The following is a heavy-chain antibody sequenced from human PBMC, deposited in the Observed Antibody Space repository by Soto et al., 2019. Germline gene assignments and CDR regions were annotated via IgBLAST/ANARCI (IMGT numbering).Heavy chain of an antibody. D-gene: IGHD3-22*01. J-gene: IGHJ4*02. CDR3: AKEADISGYHPDD. CDR1: GFTFSSYA. Sequence: GSLRLSCSASGFTFSSYAMHWVRQAPGKGLEYVSAISSNGGSTYYADSVKGRFTISRDNSKDTLYLQMNSLRAEDTAVYYCAKEADISGYHPDDWGQGTQVTVSS. CDR2: ISSNGGST. V-gene: IGHV3-64*04.